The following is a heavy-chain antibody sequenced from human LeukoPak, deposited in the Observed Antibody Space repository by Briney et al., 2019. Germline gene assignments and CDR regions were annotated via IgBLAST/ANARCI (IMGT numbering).Heavy chain of an antibody. CDR3: AREDYGGNSGFDY. J-gene: IGHJ4*02. CDR2: IYYSGST. Sequence: SETLSLTCTVSGGSISSGGYYWSWIRQHPGKGLGWVGYIYYSGSTYYTPSLKSRVTISVDTSKNQFSLKLSSVTAADTAVYYCAREDYGGNSGFDYWGQGTLVTVSS. D-gene: IGHD4-23*01. V-gene: IGHV4-31*03. CDR1: GGSISSGGYY.